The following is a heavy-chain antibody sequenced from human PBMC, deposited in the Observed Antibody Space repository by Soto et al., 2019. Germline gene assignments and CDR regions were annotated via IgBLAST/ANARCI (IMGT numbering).Heavy chain of an antibody. D-gene: IGHD4-17*01. CDR3: VRQGIDYLHGLVNV. CDR1: SGPDRSHN. CDR2: VYYTGDT. V-gene: IGHV4-59*08. Sequence: QVQLQQSGPRLVKPSETLSLTCTVSSGPDRSHNWGWIRQPPGRGLEWIGYVYYTGDTAYNPSLMAPVTIXAXPTXNDISLTLTSVTAADTAVYYCVRQGIDYLHGLVNVWGQGTTVSVSS. J-gene: IGHJ6*02.